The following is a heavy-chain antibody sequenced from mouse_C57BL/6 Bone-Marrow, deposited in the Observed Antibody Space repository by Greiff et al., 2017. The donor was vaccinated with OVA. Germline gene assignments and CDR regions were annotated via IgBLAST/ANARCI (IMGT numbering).Heavy chain of an antibody. CDR1: GFNIKDDY. CDR3: TTGYDYDEYFDV. J-gene: IGHJ1*03. V-gene: IGHV14-4*01. Sequence: EVQGVESGAELVRPGASVKLSCTASGFNIKDDYMHWVKQRPEQGLEWIGWIDPENGDTEYASKFQGKATITADTSSNTAYLQLSSLTSEDTAVYYCTTGYDYDEYFDVWGTGTTVTVSS. CDR2: IDPENGDT. D-gene: IGHD2-4*01.